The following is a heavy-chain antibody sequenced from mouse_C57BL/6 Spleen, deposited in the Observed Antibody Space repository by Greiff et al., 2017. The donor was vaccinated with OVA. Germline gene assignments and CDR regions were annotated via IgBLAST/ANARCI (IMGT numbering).Heavy chain of an antibody. CDR2: INPYNGGT. V-gene: IGHV1-19*01. D-gene: IGHD1-1*01. J-gene: IGHJ2*01. CDR3: ARGTTRVDY. Sequence: VEPGASVKMSCKASGYTFTDYYMNWVKQSHGKSLEWIGVINPYNGGTSYNQKFKGKATLTVDKSSSTAYMELNSLTSEDSAVYYCARGTTRVDYWGQGTTLTVSS. CDR1: GYTFTDYY.